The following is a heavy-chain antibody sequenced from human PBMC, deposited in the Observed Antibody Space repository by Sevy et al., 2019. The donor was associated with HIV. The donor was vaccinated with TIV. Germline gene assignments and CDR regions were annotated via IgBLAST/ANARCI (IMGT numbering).Heavy chain of an antibody. J-gene: IGHJ4*02. D-gene: IGHD5-18*01. CDR1: GFTFSDSW. V-gene: IGHV3-7*01. CDR3: ARDRAYSALDY. CDR2: INEDGSRL. Sequence: GGSLRLSCVASGFTFSDSWMVWVRQAPGKGLERIAFINEDGSRLGYVDSVRGRFTISRANTKNSLYLQMNSLRAEDTAVYFCARDRAYSALDYWGQGTLVTVSS.